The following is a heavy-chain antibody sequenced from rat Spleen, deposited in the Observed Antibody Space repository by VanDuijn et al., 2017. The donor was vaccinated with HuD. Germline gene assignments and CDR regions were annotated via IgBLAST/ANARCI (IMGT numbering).Heavy chain of an antibody. D-gene: IGHD1-9*01. CDR2: IWNTGGT. CDR1: GFSLTSYN. CDR3: ARMIGYPMGITDYFDY. Sequence: QVQLKESGPGLVQPSQTLSLTCTVAGFSLTSYNVHWVRQPPGKGLEWMGVIWNTGGTRYNSALKSRLSISKDTSKSQVFLKMNSLQTEDTATYYCARMIGYPMGITDYFDYWGQGVMVTVSS. V-gene: IGHV2-41*01. J-gene: IGHJ2*01.